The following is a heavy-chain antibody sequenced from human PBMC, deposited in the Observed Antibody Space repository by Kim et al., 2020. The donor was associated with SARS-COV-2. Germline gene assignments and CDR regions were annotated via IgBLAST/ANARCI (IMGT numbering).Heavy chain of an antibody. CDR3: ARDLGITMVRGYGMDV. CDR2: ISAYNGNT. Sequence: ASVKVSCKASGYTFTSYGISWVRQAPGQGLEWMGWISAYNGNTNYAQKLQGRVTMTTDTSTSTAYMELRSLRSDDTAVYYCARDLGITMVRGYGMDVWGQGTTVTVSS. CDR1: GYTFTSYG. J-gene: IGHJ6*02. D-gene: IGHD3-10*01. V-gene: IGHV1-18*04.